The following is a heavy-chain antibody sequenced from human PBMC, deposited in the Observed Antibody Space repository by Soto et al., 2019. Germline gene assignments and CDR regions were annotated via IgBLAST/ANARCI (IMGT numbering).Heavy chain of an antibody. Sequence: EVQLVESGGGLVKPGGSLRLSCAASGFTFSSYSMNWVRQAPGKGLEWVSSISSSSSYIYYADSVKGRFTISRENAKNSLYLQMNSLRDEDTAVYYCARDSRIAVEDAFHIWGQGTMVTVSS. D-gene: IGHD6-19*01. CDR2: ISSSSSYI. CDR1: GFTFSSYS. J-gene: IGHJ3*02. CDR3: ARDSRIAVEDAFHI. V-gene: IGHV3-21*01.